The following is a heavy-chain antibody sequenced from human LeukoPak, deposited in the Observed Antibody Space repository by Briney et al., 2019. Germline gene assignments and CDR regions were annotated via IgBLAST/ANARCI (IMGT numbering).Heavy chain of an antibody. CDR1: GFTFSSYA. D-gene: IGHD2-2*03. CDR3: AKDWLDQGHYYYGMDV. V-gene: IGHV3-23*01. CDR2: ISGSGGST. Sequence: PGGSLRLSCAASGFTFSSYAMSWVRQAPGKGLKWVSAISGSGGSTYYADSVKGRFTISRDNSKNTLYLQMNSLRAEDTAVYYCAKDWLDQGHYYYGMDVWGQGTTVTVSS. J-gene: IGHJ6*02.